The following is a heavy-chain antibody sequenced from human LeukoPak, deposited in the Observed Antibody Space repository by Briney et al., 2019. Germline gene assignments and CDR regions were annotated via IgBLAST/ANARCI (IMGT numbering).Heavy chain of an antibody. CDR1: GFTFSSYW. CDR2: INSDGSST. CDR3: ASSGEWERDAFDI. V-gene: IGHV3-74*01. J-gene: IGHJ3*02. Sequence: GGSLRLSCAAPGFTFSSYWMHWVRQAPGKGLVWVSRINSDGSSTSYADSVKGRFTISRDNAKNTLYLQMNSLRAEDTAVYYCASSGEWERDAFDIWGQGTMVTVSS. D-gene: IGHD1-26*01.